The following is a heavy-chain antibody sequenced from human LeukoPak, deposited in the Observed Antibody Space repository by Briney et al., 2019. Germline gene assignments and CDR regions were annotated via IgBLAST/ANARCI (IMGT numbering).Heavy chain of an antibody. D-gene: IGHD3-22*01. CDR1: GFTFSDYY. V-gene: IGHV3-11*01. Sequence: PGGSLRLSCAASGFTFSDYYMSWIRQAPGKGLEWVSYISSSGSTIYYADSVKGRFTISRDNAKNSLFLQMNSLRADDTAVYYCARDWGRRVVVPRYFDFWGQGTLVTVSS. CDR3: ARDWGRRVVVPRYFDF. CDR2: ISSSGSTI. J-gene: IGHJ4*02.